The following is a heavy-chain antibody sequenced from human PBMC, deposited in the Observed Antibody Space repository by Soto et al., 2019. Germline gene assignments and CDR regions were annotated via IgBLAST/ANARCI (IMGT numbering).Heavy chain of an antibody. V-gene: IGHV3-23*01. Sequence: VHLLESGGGLVRPGGSLRLSCVASTFTFTDYAMSWVRQAPGEGLEWVSGISGSGGTTYYAESVKGRFSISRDNSKNTLYLHLNNLRVEDTAIYYCATISDRGIAAALDSWGQGTLVTVSS. CDR2: ISGSGGTT. D-gene: IGHD6-13*01. CDR1: TFTFTDYA. CDR3: ATISDRGIAAALDS. J-gene: IGHJ4*02.